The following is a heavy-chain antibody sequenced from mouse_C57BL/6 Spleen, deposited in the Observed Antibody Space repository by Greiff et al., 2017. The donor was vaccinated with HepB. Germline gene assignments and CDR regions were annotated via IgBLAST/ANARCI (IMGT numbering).Heavy chain of an antibody. D-gene: IGHD2-5*01. Sequence: VKLQESGPELVKPGASVKISCKASGYSFTSYYIHWVKQRPGQGLVWIGWIYPGSGNTKYNEKFKGKATLTAETSSSTAYMQLSSLTSEDSAVYYCARAYYSNYGGAYWGQGTLVTVSA. V-gene: IGHV1-66*01. CDR1: GYSFTSYY. J-gene: IGHJ3*01. CDR3: ARAYYSNYGGAY. CDR2: IYPGSGNT.